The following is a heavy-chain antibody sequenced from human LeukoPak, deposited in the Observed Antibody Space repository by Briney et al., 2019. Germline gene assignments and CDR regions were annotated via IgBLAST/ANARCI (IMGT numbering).Heavy chain of an antibody. V-gene: IGHV3-53*01. Sequence: GGSLRLSCRVSGSTVSSNYMGWVRKSPGKGLEWVGVIYSGGSTYYAASVKSRFTISRDTTTNSLYLQMDTLRAEDTAVYYSARDPYSGIYGPYYYYYMDVWGEGSKVTISS. D-gene: IGHD1-26*01. CDR1: GSTVSSNY. J-gene: IGHJ6*03. CDR2: IYSGGST. CDR3: ARDPYSGIYGPYYYYYMDV.